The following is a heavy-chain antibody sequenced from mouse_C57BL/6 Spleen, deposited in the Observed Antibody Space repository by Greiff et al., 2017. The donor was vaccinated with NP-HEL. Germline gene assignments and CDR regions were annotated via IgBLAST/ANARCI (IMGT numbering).Heavy chain of an antibody. CDR1: GYTFTDYN. D-gene: IGHD2-5*01. Sequence: VQLQQSGPELVKPGASVKIPCKASGYTFTDYNMDWVKQSHGKSLEWIGDINPNNGGTIYNQKFKGKATLTVDKSSSTAYMELRSLTSEDTAVYYCARWANYSNYQDWYFDVWGTGTTVTVSS. J-gene: IGHJ1*03. CDR3: ARWANYSNYQDWYFDV. CDR2: INPNNGGT. V-gene: IGHV1-18*01.